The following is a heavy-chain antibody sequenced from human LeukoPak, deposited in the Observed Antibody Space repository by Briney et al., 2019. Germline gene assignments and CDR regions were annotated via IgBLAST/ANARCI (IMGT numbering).Heavy chain of an antibody. V-gene: IGHV3-23*01. J-gene: IGHJ4*02. Sequence: GGSLRLSCRVSGITLSNYSMSWVRQAPGKGLEWVAGISGSGGSTNYADSVKGRFTISRDNPKNTLYLQMTSLRAEDTAVYFCAKRGVVIRIILVGFHKEAYYFDSWGQGGLVTV. CDR1: GITLSNYS. CDR3: AKRGVVIRIILVGFHKEAYYFDS. D-gene: IGHD3-10*01. CDR2: ISGSGGST.